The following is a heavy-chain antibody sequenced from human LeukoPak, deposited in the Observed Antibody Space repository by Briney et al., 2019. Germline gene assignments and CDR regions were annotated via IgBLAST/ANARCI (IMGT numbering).Heavy chain of an antibody. CDR1: GYTFTQLTEYY. J-gene: IGHJ4*02. V-gene: IGHV1-2*02. Sequence: ASVTVSCKASGYTFTQLTEYYIHWVRQAPGQGLEWMGWINSNNGGTKYAQKFQGRVTMTRDMSMNTAYMELSSLTSDDTAVYYCARRLGGSSEGYEFWGQGPLVTVSS. CDR2: INSNNGGT. D-gene: IGHD1-26*01. CDR3: ARRLGGSSEGYEF.